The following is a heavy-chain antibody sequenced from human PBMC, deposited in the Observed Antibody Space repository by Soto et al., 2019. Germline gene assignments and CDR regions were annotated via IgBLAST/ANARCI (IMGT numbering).Heavy chain of an antibody. J-gene: IGHJ6*03. CDR3: ARYCSSTSCPPCYYYYMDV. D-gene: IGHD2-2*01. CDR1: GYTFTSYD. Sequence: QVQLVQSGAEVKKPGASVKVSCKASGYTFTSYDINWVRQATGQGLEWMGWMNPNSGNTGYAQKFQGRVNMTRNTSISTAYMELSSLRSEDTAVYYCARYCSSTSCPPCYYYYMDVWGKGTTVTVSS. CDR2: MNPNSGNT. V-gene: IGHV1-8*01.